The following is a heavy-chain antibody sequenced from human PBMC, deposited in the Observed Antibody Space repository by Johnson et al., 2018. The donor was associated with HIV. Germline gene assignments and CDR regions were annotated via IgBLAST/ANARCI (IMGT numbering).Heavy chain of an antibody. CDR2: IRYDGSKK. CDR3: ARDHSTGDWGAFDL. CDR1: GFTFSSYG. D-gene: IGHD7-27*01. J-gene: IGHJ3*01. V-gene: IGHV3-30*02. Sequence: QVQLVESGGGEVQPGGSLRLSCAASGFTFSSYGMHWVRQAPGKGLEWVAFIRYDGSKKYYADSMRGRFTNSRDNSKNTLYLQMNSLRAEDTAVYYCARDHSTGDWGAFDLWGQGTLVTVSS.